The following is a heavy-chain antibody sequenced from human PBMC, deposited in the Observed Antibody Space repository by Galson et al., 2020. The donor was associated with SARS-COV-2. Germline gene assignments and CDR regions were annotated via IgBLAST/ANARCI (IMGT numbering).Heavy chain of an antibody. Sequence: GESLKISCAASGFTFSDYYMSWIRQAPGKGLEWVSYISSSGSTIYYADSVKGRFTISRDNAKNSLYLQMNSLRAEDTAVYYCARDIPVRQQLVHYYYGMDVWGQGTTVTVSS. J-gene: IGHJ6*02. CDR1: GFTFSDYY. D-gene: IGHD6-13*01. CDR3: ARDIPVRQQLVHYYYGMDV. CDR2: ISSSGSTI. V-gene: IGHV3-11*01.